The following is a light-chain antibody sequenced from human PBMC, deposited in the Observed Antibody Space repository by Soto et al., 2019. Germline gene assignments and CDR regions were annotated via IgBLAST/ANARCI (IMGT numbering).Light chain of an antibody. V-gene: IGLV2-14*03. CDR3: CSYSGSSTIVV. J-gene: IGLJ2*01. Sequence: QSVLTQPASVSGSPGQSITISCTGTSSDVGGYNFVSWYQQHPGKAPRLMILDVDNRPSGVSTRFSGSKSGNTASLTISGLQAEDEVDYYCCSYSGSSTIVVFGGGTKLTVL. CDR2: DVD. CDR1: SSDVGGYNF.